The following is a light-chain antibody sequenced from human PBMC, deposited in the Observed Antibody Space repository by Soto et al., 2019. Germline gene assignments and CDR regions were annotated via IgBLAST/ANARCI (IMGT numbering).Light chain of an antibody. J-gene: IGKJ2*03. CDR2: STS. CDR3: QQYNSVSS. Sequence: IQMIQSPSTLSASLGETVTISCRAGQSVSKWLAWYRQKPGQAPVLLIHSTSTLQLGVPSRFSGSGWGTEFTLTISNIQPDDSATYYCQQYNSVSSFGQGTKLVIE. V-gene: IGKV1-5*01. CDR1: QSVSKW.